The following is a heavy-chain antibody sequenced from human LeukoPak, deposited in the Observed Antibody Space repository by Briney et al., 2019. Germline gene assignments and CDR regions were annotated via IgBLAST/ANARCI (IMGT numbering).Heavy chain of an antibody. Sequence: GGSLRLSCAASGLHFSNFGMHWVRQAPGKGLEWVTFIRYDGTTIYYADSVKGRFTISRDNSKNMLYLQMSSLKAEDTAVYYCVKEIYCTATTCQGNDAFHIWGQGTVVTVSS. J-gene: IGHJ3*02. CDR1: GLHFSNFG. CDR2: IRYDGTTI. D-gene: IGHD2-8*02. CDR3: VKEIYCTATTCQGNDAFHI. V-gene: IGHV3-30*02.